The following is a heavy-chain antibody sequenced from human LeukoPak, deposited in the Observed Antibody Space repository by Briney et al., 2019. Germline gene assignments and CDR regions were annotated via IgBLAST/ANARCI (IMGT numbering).Heavy chain of an antibody. CDR3: ARGVYYYDSSGPRPRFAFDI. CDR1: GGSISSSSYY. Sequence: SETLSLTCTVSGGSISSSSYYWGWIRQPPGKGLEWIGSIYYSGSTYYNPSLKSRVTISVDTSKNQFSLKLSSVTAADTAVYYCARGVYYYDSSGPRPRFAFDIWGQGTMVTVSS. D-gene: IGHD3-22*01. CDR2: IYYSGST. V-gene: IGHV4-39*07. J-gene: IGHJ3*02.